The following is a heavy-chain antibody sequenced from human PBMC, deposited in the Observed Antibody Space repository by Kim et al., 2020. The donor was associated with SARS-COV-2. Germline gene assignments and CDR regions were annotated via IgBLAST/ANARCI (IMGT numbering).Heavy chain of an antibody. D-gene: IGHD3-16*01. Sequence: GGSLRLSCAASGFTFSGSDMNWVRQASGKGLEWVAGICSKANTYATAYAASVIGSFSINRDDSKNTAYMKMNSVKTEDTSVDYWSSVPGTTLVVWGAFD. CDR1: GFTFSGSD. CDR3: SSVPGTTLVVWGAFD. CDR2: ICSKANTYAT. V-gene: IGHV3-73*01. J-gene: IGHJ3*02.